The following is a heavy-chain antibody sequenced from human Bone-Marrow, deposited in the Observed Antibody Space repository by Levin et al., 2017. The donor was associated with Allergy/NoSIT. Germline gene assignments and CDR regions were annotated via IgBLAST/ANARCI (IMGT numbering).Heavy chain of an antibody. CDR2: IHYSGST. D-gene: IGHD6-19*01. CDR1: GGSISSYY. CDR3: ARDHLSYSSGYDAFDM. Sequence: SSETLSLTCTVSGGSISSYYWSWIRQPPGKGLEWIGYIHYSGSTDYNPSLKSRVTISVDTSKNQFSLKLSSVTAADTAVYYCARDHLSYSSGYDAFDMWGQGTMVTVSS. J-gene: IGHJ3*02. V-gene: IGHV4-59*01.